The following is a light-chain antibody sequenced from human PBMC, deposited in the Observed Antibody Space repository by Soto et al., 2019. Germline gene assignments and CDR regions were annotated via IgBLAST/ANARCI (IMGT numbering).Light chain of an antibody. J-gene: IGKJ5*01. CDR1: QSINTY. CDR3: QQRRSWQVT. V-gene: IGKV3D-11*02. CDR2: DAS. Sequence: TQSPSLLSASTGDRVTLSCRASQSINTYLAWYQQKPGQAPRLLIYDASKRATGIPARFSGSGSGTNFTLTISSLEPEDFAVYYCQQRRSWQVTFGQGTRLEIK.